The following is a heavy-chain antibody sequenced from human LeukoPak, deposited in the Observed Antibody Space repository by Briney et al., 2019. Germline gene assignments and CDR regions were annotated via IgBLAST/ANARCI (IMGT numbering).Heavy chain of an antibody. CDR2: IFYTGST. V-gene: IGHV4-30-4*01. J-gene: IGHJ5*02. D-gene: IGHD6-6*01. CDR3: ARKYPDHWFDP. CDR1: GGSITSGNYY. Sequence: SETLSLTCSVSGGSITSGNYYWSWIRQSPGKGLEWIGDIFYTGSTNYSPSLKSRVSISVDTFKNQFSLKLSSVTAADTAVYYCARKYPDHWFDPWGQGTLVTVSS.